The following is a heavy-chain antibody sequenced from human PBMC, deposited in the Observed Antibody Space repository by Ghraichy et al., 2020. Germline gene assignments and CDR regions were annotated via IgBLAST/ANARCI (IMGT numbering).Heavy chain of an antibody. Sequence: GGSLRLSCSASGFTFSNYAMHWVRQAPGKGLEYVSAISSNGGSTYYVDSVKGRFTISRDNSKNTLYLQMSSLRAEGTAVYYCLKDLGGVVVIPHDYWGQGTLVTVSS. D-gene: IGHD3-16*01. J-gene: IGHJ4*02. V-gene: IGHV3-64D*06. CDR2: ISSNGGST. CDR1: GFTFSNYA. CDR3: LKDLGGVVVIPHDY.